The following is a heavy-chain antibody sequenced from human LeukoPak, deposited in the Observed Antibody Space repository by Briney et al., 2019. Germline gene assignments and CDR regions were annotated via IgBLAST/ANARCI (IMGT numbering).Heavy chain of an antibody. Sequence: ASVKVSCKASGGTFSSYAISWVRQAPGQGLEWMGGIIPIFGTANYAQKFQGRVTITADESTSTAYMELNSLRAEDTAVYYCARALWSGPVYYGMDVWGQGTTVTVSS. J-gene: IGHJ6*02. CDR3: ARALWSGPVYYGMDV. D-gene: IGHD3-10*01. CDR2: IIPIFGTA. V-gene: IGHV1-69*13. CDR1: GGTFSSYA.